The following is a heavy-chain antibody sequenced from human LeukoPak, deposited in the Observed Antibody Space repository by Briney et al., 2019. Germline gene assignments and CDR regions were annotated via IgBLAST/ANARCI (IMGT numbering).Heavy chain of an antibody. CDR2: ISGRRTYI. Sequence: GGSLRLSCAASGFTFTTYTMSWVRQAPGKGLEWVSFISGRRTYISYADSVKGRFTISRDNSKNTLYLQMNSLRAEDTAVYYCAKKNSGLHPFDFWGQGTLVIVSS. J-gene: IGHJ4*02. CDR1: GFTFTTYT. CDR3: AKKNSGLHPFDF. D-gene: IGHD4-23*01. V-gene: IGHV3-21*04.